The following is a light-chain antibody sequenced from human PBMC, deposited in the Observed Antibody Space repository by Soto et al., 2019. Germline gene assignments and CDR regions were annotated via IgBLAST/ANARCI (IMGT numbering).Light chain of an antibody. Sequence: EVVLTQSSGTLSLSPGQRGTLSFRASHSVSSNYLAWYQQKPGKAPRLLIYDASIMASGVPARFSGSGSGTEFTLTISSLEPEDFAVYYCQQYGTSAWTFGQGTKVDIK. CDR1: HSVSSNY. CDR3: QQYGTSAWT. CDR2: DAS. V-gene: IGKV3-20*01. J-gene: IGKJ1*01.